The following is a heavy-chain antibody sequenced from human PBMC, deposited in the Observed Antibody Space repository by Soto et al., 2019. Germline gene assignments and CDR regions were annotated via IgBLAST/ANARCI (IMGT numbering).Heavy chain of an antibody. CDR1: GFTFSSLA. V-gene: IGHV3-23*01. J-gene: IGHJ6*02. D-gene: IGHD6-13*01. CDR3: ASGGMGAAGIYYYGLDV. Sequence: EVHRLESGGDLVQPGGSLRLSCAASGFTFSSLAMTWVRQAPGKGLEWVSSISSSGSATYYAGSVKGRFTISRDNSRNTLYLKMNGLRAEDAAVYYCASGGMGAAGIYYYGLDVWGRGTTVTVSS. CDR2: ISSSGSAT.